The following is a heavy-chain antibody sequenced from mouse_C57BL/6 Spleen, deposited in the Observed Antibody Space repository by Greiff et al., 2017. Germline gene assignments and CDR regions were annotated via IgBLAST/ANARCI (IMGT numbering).Heavy chain of an antibody. CDR2: IHPNSGST. Sequence: QVQLQQPGAELVKPGASVKLSCKASGYTFTSYWMHWVKQRPGQGLEWIGMIHPNSGSTNYNEKFKSKATLTVDKSSSTAYMQLSSLTSEDSAVYYCARTDYSNWYFDGWGTGTTVTVSS. CDR3: ARTDYSNWYFDG. J-gene: IGHJ1*03. V-gene: IGHV1-64*01. CDR1: GYTFTSYW. D-gene: IGHD2-5*01.